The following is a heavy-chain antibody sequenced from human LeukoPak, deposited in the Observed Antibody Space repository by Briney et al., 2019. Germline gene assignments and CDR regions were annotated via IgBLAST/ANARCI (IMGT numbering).Heavy chain of an antibody. D-gene: IGHD3-22*01. CDR3: ARPYDSSGYYGVFDY. J-gene: IGHJ4*02. V-gene: IGHV3-48*03. CDR1: GFTFSSYE. CDR2: ISSSGSTI. Sequence: GGSLRLSCAASGFTFSSYEMNWVRQAPGKGLEWVSYISSSGSTIYYADSVKGRFTISRDNAKNSLYLQMNSLRAEDTAVYYCARPYDSSGYYGVFDYWGQGTLVTVSS.